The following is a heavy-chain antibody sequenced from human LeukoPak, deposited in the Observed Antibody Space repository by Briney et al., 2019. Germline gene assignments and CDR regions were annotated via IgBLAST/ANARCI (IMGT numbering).Heavy chain of an antibody. J-gene: IGHJ1*01. CDR1: GFTFSSYE. D-gene: IGHD2-15*01. CDR2: ISSSGGST. V-gene: IGHV3-23*01. Sequence: SGGSLRLSCAASGFTFSSYEMNWVRQAPGKGLEWVSYISSSGGSTYYADSVKGRFTVSRDNSENTLFLQMNSLRAEDTAIYYCAKDTDVVVPEYFQYWGQGTLVTVSS. CDR3: AKDTDVVVPEYFQY.